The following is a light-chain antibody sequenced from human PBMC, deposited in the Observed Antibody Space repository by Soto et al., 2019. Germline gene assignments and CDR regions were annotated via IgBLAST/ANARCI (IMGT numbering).Light chain of an antibody. V-gene: IGKV3-20*01. CDR1: QSVNSSY. CDR2: GAS. CDR3: QQYGSSPLYT. Sequence: EIVLTQSPGTLSLSPGERATLSCRASQSVNSSYSAWYQQKPGQAPRLLIYGASSRATGIPYRFSGGGSGTDFTLTISRLEPEDFAVYYCQQYGSSPLYTFGQGTKLEIK. J-gene: IGKJ2*01.